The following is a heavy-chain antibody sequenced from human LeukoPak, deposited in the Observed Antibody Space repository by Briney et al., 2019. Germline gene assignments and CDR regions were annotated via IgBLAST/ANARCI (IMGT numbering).Heavy chain of an antibody. CDR3: TRHGYYDSSGYPVLGTTRDY. J-gene: IGHJ4*02. V-gene: IGHV3-73*01. D-gene: IGHD3-22*01. CDR1: GFTFSCSA. Sequence: GGSLRLSCAASGFTFSCSAMHWVRQASGKGLEWVGRIRSKANSYAPAYAASVKRRFTISRDDLKNTAYLQMNSLKTEDTAVYYCTRHGYYDSSGYPVLGTTRDYWGQGTLVTVSS. CDR2: IRSKANSYAP.